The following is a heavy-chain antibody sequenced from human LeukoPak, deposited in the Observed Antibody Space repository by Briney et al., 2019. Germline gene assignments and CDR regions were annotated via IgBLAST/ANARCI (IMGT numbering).Heavy chain of an antibody. CDR3: ARDFRAVRGVMSYPKHDAFDI. V-gene: IGHV3-33*01. J-gene: IGHJ3*02. D-gene: IGHD3-10*01. Sequence: QPGGSLRLSCAASGFTFSSYGMHWVRQAPGKGLEWVAVIWYDGSNKYYADSVKGRFTISRDNSKNTLYLQMNSLRAEDTAVYYCARDFRAVRGVMSYPKHDAFDIWGQGTMVTVSS. CDR2: IWYDGSNK. CDR1: GFTFSSYG.